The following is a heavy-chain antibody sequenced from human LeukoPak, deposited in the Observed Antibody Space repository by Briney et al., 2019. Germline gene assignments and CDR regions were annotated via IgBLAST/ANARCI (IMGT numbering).Heavy chain of an antibody. Sequence: GGSLRLSCVASGSGFTFSEYWMGWVRQAPGERLEWVANIKGDGSETYYVDSVKGRFSVSRDNSNNSVYLHMNSLRGDDTALYRCAREAYCGGPSCFAVNYMDVWGKGTTVTV. D-gene: IGHD2-21*01. CDR2: IKGDGSET. J-gene: IGHJ6*03. CDR3: AREAYCGGPSCFAVNYMDV. V-gene: IGHV3-7*01. CDR1: GSGFTFSEYW.